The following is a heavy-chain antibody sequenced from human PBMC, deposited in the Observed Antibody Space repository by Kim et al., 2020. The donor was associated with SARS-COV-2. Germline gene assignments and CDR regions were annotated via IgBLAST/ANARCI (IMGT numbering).Heavy chain of an antibody. D-gene: IGHD2-15*01. V-gene: IGHV3-66*04. Sequence: YYLDTVKGTFIISRDISKNTVYRQMNSLRPDDTAVFYCARLAGAHGGPAEYWGPGTLVAVSS. J-gene: IGHJ4*02. CDR3: ARLAGAHGGPAEY.